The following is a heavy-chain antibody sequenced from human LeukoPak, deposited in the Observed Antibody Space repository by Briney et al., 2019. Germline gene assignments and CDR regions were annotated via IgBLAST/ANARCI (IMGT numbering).Heavy chain of an antibody. CDR1: GYSFTSYW. J-gene: IGHJ3*02. Sequence: GESLKISCKGSGYSFTSYWIGWVRQMPGKGLEWMGIIYPGDSDTRYSPSFQGQVTISADKSISTAYLQWSSLKASDTAMCYCARPGIAVAGTIHDAFDIWGQGTMVTVSS. V-gene: IGHV5-51*01. D-gene: IGHD6-19*01. CDR2: IYPGDSDT. CDR3: ARPGIAVAGTIHDAFDI.